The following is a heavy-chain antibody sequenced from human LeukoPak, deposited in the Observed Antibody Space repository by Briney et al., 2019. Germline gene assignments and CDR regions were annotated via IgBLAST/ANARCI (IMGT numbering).Heavy chain of an antibody. Sequence: ASVKVSCKASGYTFTGYGIGWVRQAPGQGPEWMGWISAYNGNTKYAQKLQGRVTMTTDTSTSTAYMELSSLRSEDTAVYYCARGGGLRYFDWLDSYWYFDLWGRGTLVTVSS. V-gene: IGHV1-18*01. CDR2: ISAYNGNT. CDR1: GYTFTGYG. CDR3: ARGGGLRYFDWLDSYWYFDL. D-gene: IGHD3-9*01. J-gene: IGHJ2*01.